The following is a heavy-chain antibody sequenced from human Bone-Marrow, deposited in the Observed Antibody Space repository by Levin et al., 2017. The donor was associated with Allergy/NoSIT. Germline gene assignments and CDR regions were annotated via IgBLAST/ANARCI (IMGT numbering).Heavy chain of an antibody. D-gene: IGHD2-15*01. CDR3: ARDPVVRDKDPGMDV. V-gene: IGHV3-48*03. CDR2: INSGGRTK. J-gene: IGHJ6*02. CDR1: GFIVRSYE. Sequence: GGSLRLSCAASGFIVRSYEMNWVRQAPGKGLEWISYINSGGRTKYYADSVKGRFTISTDNAKNSLFLQMNSLRAEDTAVYYCARDPVVRDKDPGMDVWGQGTTVIVSS.